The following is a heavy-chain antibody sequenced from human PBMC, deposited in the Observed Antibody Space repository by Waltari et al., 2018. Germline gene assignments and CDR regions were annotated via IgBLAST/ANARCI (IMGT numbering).Heavy chain of an antibody. CDR2: INWDGSST. CDR3: ARVNSNYVNWFDP. Sequence: EEQLVESGGGVVRPGGSLRLSCAASGFPFDHYAMAWVRQAPGRGLGWVSGINWDGSSTGDADSVKGRFTSSRDNAKNSLHLHVNSLTAEDTAFYYCARVNSNYVNWFDPWGQGTLVIVSS. J-gene: IGHJ5*02. D-gene: IGHD4-4*01. V-gene: IGHV3-20*04. CDR1: GFPFDHYA.